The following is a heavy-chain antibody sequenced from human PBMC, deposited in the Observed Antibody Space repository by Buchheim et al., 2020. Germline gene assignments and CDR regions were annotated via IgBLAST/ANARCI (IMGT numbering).Heavy chain of an antibody. Sequence: EVQLLESGGGLVQPGGSLRLSCAASRFTFSSYAMTWVRQAPGKGLEWVSTISGSGNSTYYTDSVKGRFTIYRDNSKNTLYLQMNSLRAEDTAVYYCAKGVGATSSYGMDVWGQGTT. CDR2: ISGSGNST. D-gene: IGHD1-26*01. V-gene: IGHV3-23*01. CDR3: AKGVGATSSYGMDV. CDR1: RFTFSSYA. J-gene: IGHJ6*02.